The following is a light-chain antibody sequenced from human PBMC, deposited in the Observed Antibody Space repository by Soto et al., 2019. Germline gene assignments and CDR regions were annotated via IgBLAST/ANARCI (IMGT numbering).Light chain of an antibody. CDR3: QQRRTWPLT. J-gene: IGKJ4*01. Sequence: EIVLTQSPGTLSLSPGEGATLSRRASLTISNNFIAWYQQRAGQAPRLVIYGASSRATGIPERFSGSGSGTDFTLTISRLEPEDFAVYYCQQRRTWPLTFGVGTKVDI. V-gene: IGKV3D-20*02. CDR2: GAS. CDR1: LTISNNF.